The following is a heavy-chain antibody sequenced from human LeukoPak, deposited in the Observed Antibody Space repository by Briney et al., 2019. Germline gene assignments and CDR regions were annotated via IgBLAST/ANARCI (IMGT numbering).Heavy chain of an antibody. CDR3: ARVGDIVVVNI. CDR2: ISSSSTI. CDR1: GFTVSSDY. D-gene: IGHD2-15*01. Sequence: PGGSLRLSCAASGFTVSSDYMNWVRQAPGKGLEWVSYISSSSTIYYADSVKGRFTISRDNAKNSLYLQMNSLRDEDTAVYYCARVGDIVVVNIWGQGTMVTVSS. J-gene: IGHJ3*02. V-gene: IGHV3-69-1*01.